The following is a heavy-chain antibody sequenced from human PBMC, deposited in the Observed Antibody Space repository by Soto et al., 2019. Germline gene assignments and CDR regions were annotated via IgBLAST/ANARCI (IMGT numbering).Heavy chain of an antibody. V-gene: IGHV4-39*01. CDR2: IYYSGST. CDR3: ARGFSSVYFDY. D-gene: IGHD6-6*01. CDR1: GGSISSSSYY. J-gene: IGHJ4*02. Sequence: QLQLQESGPGLVKPSETLSLTCTVSGGSISSSSYYWGWIRQPPGKGLEWFGSIYYSGSTYYNPSLKSRVTISVDTSKSQFSLKLSSVTAADTAVYYCARGFSSVYFDYWGQGTLVTVSS.